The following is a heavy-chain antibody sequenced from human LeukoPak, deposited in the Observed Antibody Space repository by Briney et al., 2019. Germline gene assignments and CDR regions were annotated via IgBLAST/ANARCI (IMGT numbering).Heavy chain of an antibody. CDR2: IYYSGST. Sequence: SETLPLTCTVSGGSISSYYWSWIRQPPGKGLEWIGSIYYSGSTYYNPSLKSRVTISVDTSKNQFSLKLSSVTAADTAVYYCARGVKSAAGAFDYWGQGTLVTVSS. CDR1: GGSISSYY. V-gene: IGHV4-59*12. J-gene: IGHJ4*02. CDR3: ARGVKSAAGAFDY. D-gene: IGHD6-13*01.